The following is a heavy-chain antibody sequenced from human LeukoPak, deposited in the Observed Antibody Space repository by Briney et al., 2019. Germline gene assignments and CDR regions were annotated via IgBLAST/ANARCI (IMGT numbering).Heavy chain of an antibody. D-gene: IGHD3-10*01. CDR2: IYSGGST. CDR1: GFVGTSNY. V-gene: IGHV3-53*01. J-gene: IGHJ6*02. Sequence: GGSLRLSCEVSGFVGTSNYMTWVRQAPGKGLEWVSVIYSGGSTYYADSVKGRFTISRDNSKNTLYLQMNSLRAEDTAVYYCACGITMVRGVIGYYYYGMDVWGQGTTVTVSS. CDR3: ACGITMVRGVIGYYYYGMDV.